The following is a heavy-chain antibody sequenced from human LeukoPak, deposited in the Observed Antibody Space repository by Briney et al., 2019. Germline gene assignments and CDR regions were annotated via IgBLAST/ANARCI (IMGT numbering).Heavy chain of an antibody. CDR1: GYTLTELS. Sequence: ASVKVSCKVSGYTLTELSMHWVRQAPGKGLEWMGGFDPEDGETIYAQKFQGRVTMTEDTSTDTAYMELSSLRSEDTAVYYCATGLQSGYSYGPFSYWGQGTLVTVSS. D-gene: IGHD5-18*01. CDR2: FDPEDGET. CDR3: ATGLQSGYSYGPFSY. J-gene: IGHJ4*02. V-gene: IGHV1-24*01.